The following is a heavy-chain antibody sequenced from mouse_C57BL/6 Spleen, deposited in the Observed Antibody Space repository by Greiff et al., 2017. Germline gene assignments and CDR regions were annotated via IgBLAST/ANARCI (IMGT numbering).Heavy chain of an antibody. CDR2: INPNNGGT. CDR1: GYTFTDYN. V-gene: IGHV1-18*01. Sequence: VQLKESGPELVKPGASVKIPCKASGYTFTDYNMDWVKQSHGKSLEWIGDINPNNGGTIYSQKFKGKATLTVDKSASTAYMELRSLTSEDTAVYYCATVGGAYWGQGTLVTVAA. J-gene: IGHJ3*01. CDR3: ATVGGAY. D-gene: IGHD1-1*02.